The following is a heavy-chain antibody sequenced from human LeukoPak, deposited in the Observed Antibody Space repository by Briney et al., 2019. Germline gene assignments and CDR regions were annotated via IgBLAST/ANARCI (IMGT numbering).Heavy chain of an antibody. CDR3: ARDSVRGVLYDY. CDR1: GLIFDDYT. Sequence: GGSLRLSCAASGLIFDDYTMHWVRQAPGKGLEWVSLISRNGAVTKYADSVRGRFTVSRDNTKNSLYLQMNSLRDEDTAVYYCARDSVRGVLYDYWGQGTLVTVSS. CDR2: ISRNGAVT. J-gene: IGHJ4*02. D-gene: IGHD3-10*01. V-gene: IGHV3-43*01.